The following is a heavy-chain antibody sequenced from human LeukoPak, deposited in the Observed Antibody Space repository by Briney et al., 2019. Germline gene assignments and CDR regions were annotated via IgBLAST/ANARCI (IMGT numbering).Heavy chain of an antibody. D-gene: IGHD3-10*01. V-gene: IGHV4-34*01. J-gene: IGHJ4*02. Sequence: PSETLSLTCAVYGGSFSGYYWSWIRQPPGKGLEWIGEINHSGSTNYNSSLKSRVTISVDTSKNQFPLKLGSVTAADTAVYYCARATRRMVRGVIITPYDYWGQGTLVTVSS. CDR2: INHSGST. CDR3: ARATRRMVRGVIITPYDY. CDR1: GGSFSGYY.